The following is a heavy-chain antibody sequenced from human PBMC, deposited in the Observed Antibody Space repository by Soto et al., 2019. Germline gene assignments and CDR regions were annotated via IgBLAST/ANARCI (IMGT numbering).Heavy chain of an antibody. J-gene: IGHJ6*02. Sequence: SETLSLTCAVSGGSISSGGYSWSWIRQPPGKGLEWIGYIYHSGSTYYNPSLKSRVTISVDRSKNQFSLKLSSVTAADTALYYCARATTVGNYYYYGMDVWGQGTTVTVSS. CDR2: IYHSGST. CDR1: GGSISSGGYS. CDR3: ARATTVGNYYYYGMDV. V-gene: IGHV4-30-2*01. D-gene: IGHD4-4*01.